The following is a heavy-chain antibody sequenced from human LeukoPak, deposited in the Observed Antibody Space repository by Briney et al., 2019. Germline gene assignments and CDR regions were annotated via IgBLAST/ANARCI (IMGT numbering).Heavy chain of an antibody. Sequence: GGSLRLSCAVSGFTFSNYCMTWVRQAPGKGLEWVSLISGDGGSTYYADSVKGRFTISRDNSKNSLYLQMNSLRTEDTALYYCAKAGMGATLYYGMDVWGQGTTVTVSS. J-gene: IGHJ6*02. D-gene: IGHD1-26*01. CDR2: ISGDGGST. CDR3: AKAGMGATLYYGMDV. CDR1: GFTFSNYC. V-gene: IGHV3-43*02.